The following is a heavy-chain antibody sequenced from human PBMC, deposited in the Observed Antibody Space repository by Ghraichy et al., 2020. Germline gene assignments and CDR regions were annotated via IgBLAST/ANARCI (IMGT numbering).Heavy chain of an antibody. J-gene: IGHJ6*02. CDR2: INPDGSEK. CDR1: GFTFSSYA. V-gene: IGHV3-7*03. Sequence: WGSLRLSCAASGFTFSSYAMSWVRQAPGKGLEWVATINPDGSEKYYVDSVRGRFTISRDNARNSLSLQMSNLRAEDTAVHYCVRGHYGMDVWGQGTTVTVSS. CDR3: VRGHYGMDV.